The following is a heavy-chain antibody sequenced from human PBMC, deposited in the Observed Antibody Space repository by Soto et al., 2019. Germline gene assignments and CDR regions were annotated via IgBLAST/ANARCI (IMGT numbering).Heavy chain of an antibody. V-gene: IGHV1-18*01. CDR3: ARAREVPYYYGSGSYRGWFDP. Sequence: GASVKVSCKASGYTFTSYGISWVRQAPGQGLEWMGWISAYNGNTNYAQKLQGRVTMTTDTSTSTAYMELRSLRSDDTAVYYCARAREVPYYYGSGSYRGWFDPWGQGTLVTVSS. CDR1: GYTFTSYG. J-gene: IGHJ5*02. CDR2: ISAYNGNT. D-gene: IGHD3-10*01.